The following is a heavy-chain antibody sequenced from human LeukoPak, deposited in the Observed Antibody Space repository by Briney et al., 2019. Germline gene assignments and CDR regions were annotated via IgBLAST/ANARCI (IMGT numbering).Heavy chain of an antibody. V-gene: IGHV3-48*03. CDR1: GFTFSSYE. D-gene: IGHD3-10*02. J-gene: IGHJ6*04. Sequence: GGSLRLSCAASGFTFSSYEMNWVRQAPGKGLEWVSYISSSGSTIYDADAVKGRFTISRENAKNSLYLQMNSLRAEDTAVYYCAELGITMIGGVWGKGTTVTISS. CDR2: ISSSGSTI. CDR3: AELGITMIGGV.